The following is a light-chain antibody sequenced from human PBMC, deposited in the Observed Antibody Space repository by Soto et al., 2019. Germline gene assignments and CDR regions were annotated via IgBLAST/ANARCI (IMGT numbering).Light chain of an antibody. CDR3: LQDYSFPYT. V-gene: IGKV1-6*01. Sequence: AIPMTQSPSSLSASVGDRVTITCRASQGIKNDLGWYQQRPGKGPKLLIYAASSLQSGVPSRFSGSGSGTDFTLTISSLQPEDFATYYCLQDYSFPYTFGQGTKLEIK. CDR1: QGIKND. CDR2: AAS. J-gene: IGKJ2*01.